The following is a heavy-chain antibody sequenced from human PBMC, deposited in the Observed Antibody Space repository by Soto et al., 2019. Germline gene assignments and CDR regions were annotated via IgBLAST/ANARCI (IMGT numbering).Heavy chain of an antibody. Sequence: GGSLRLSCAASGFTFSSYGMHWVRQAPGKGLEWVAVIGYDGSNKYYADSVKGRFTISRDNSKNTLYLQMNSLRAEDTAVYYCARDKRSGDRGTFDYWGQGTLVTVSS. D-gene: IGHD3-10*01. CDR3: ARDKRSGDRGTFDY. CDR2: IGYDGSNK. J-gene: IGHJ4*02. V-gene: IGHV3-33*01. CDR1: GFTFSSYG.